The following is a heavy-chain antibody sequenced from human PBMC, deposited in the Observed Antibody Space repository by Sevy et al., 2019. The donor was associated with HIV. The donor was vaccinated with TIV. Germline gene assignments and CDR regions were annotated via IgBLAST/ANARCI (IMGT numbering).Heavy chain of an antibody. CDR1: GFTFSDYY. CDR3: ARDTTTTFFYDY. CDR2: ISGSGSTI. V-gene: IGHV3-11*01. J-gene: IGHJ4*02. Sequence: GGSLRLSCAASGFTFSDYYMSWIRQAPGKGLEWVSYISGSGSTIYYADSVKGRFTISRDNAKNSLYLQMNSLRAEDTAVYYCARDTTTTFFYDYWGQGTLVTVSS. D-gene: IGHD1-1*01.